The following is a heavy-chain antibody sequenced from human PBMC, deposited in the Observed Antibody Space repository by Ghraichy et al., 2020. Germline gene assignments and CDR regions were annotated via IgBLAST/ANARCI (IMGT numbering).Heavy chain of an antibody. V-gene: IGHV3-23*01. CDR3: ARMLGSGTQWCLNAFDL. J-gene: IGHJ3*01. CDR2: FSATT. D-gene: IGHD1-26*01. Sequence: GGSLRLSCAASGFIFSPYAMTWVRQAPGKGLEWVSGFSATTYYADSVRGRFTISRDNSKNTLYLQMNSLRAEDTALYYCARMLGSGTQWCLNAFDLWGQGKMVTVSA. CDR1: GFIFSPYA.